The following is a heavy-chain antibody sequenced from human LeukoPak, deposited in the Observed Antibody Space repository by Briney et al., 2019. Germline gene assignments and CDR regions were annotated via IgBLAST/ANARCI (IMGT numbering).Heavy chain of an antibody. V-gene: IGHV1-69*04. D-gene: IGHD6-13*01. Sequence: GASVKVSCKASGGTFSSYAISWVRQAPGQGLEWMGRIIPILGIANYAQKFQGRVTITADKSTSTAYMELSSLRSEDTDVYYCARAGSSSWYTGNWFDPWGQGTLVTVSS. CDR3: ARAGSSSWYTGNWFDP. CDR2: IIPILGIA. J-gene: IGHJ5*02. CDR1: GGTFSSYA.